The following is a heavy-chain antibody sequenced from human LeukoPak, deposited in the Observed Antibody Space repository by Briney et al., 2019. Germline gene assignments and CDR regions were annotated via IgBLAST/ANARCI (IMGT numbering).Heavy chain of an antibody. Sequence: PGGSLRLSCAASGFTFSSYSMNWVRQAPGKGLEWVSYISRSSSTIYYADSVKGRFTISRDNAKNSLYLQMNSLRAEDTAIYYCARDLCSGGSCSDYWGQGTLVTVSS. D-gene: IGHD2-15*01. J-gene: IGHJ4*02. CDR1: GFTFSSYS. CDR3: ARDLCSGGSCSDY. CDR2: ISRSSSTI. V-gene: IGHV3-48*01.